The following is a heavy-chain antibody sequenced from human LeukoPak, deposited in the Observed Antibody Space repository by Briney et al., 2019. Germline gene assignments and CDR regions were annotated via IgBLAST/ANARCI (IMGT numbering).Heavy chain of an antibody. CDR1: GYTFTSYG. V-gene: IGHV1-18*01. D-gene: IGHD4-17*01. Sequence: ASVKVSCKASGYTFTSYGISWVRQAPGQGLEWMGWISAYNGNTNYAQKLQARVTMTTDTSTSTANMELTSLRSDDTAVYYCARTQTDYGDYGYYYYYYMDVWGKGTTVTVSS. J-gene: IGHJ6*03. CDR2: ISAYNGNT. CDR3: ARTQTDYGDYGYYYYYYMDV.